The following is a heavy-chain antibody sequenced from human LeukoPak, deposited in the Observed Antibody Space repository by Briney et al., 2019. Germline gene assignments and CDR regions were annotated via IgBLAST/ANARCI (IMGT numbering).Heavy chain of an antibody. Sequence: PSETLSLTCTVSGGSISSSSYYWGWIRQPPGKGLEWIGSIYYSGSTYYNPSLKSRVTISVDTSKNQFSLKLSSVTAADTAVYYCAGTDCSSTSCYGMDVWGQGTTVTVSS. J-gene: IGHJ6*02. CDR2: IYYSGST. CDR1: GGSISSSSYY. CDR3: AGTDCSSTSCYGMDV. D-gene: IGHD2-2*01. V-gene: IGHV4-39*07.